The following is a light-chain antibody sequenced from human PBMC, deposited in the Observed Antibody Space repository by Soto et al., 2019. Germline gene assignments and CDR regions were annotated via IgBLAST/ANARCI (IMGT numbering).Light chain of an antibody. CDR1: QSISSY. V-gene: IGKV1-39*01. J-gene: IGKJ1*01. CDR2: AAS. Sequence: DIQMTQSPSSLSASVGDRVTITCRASQSISSYLNWYQQKPGKAPKLLIYAASSLQSGVPSRFSGSGSGTDFTLTISSLQPEDFATYYCQQSYITGTFGQGTKVDIK. CDR3: QQSYITGT.